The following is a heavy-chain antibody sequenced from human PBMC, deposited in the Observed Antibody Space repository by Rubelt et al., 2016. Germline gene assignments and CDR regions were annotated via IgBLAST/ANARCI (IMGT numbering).Heavy chain of an antibody. D-gene: IGHD3-10*01. Sequence: VQLVESGGGLVKPGGSLRLSCAASGFTFSDYYMSWIRQAPGKGLEWVSSISSSSSYTNYADSVKGRFTNSRDNAKNSLYLQMNSLRAGATAVYYWATQAPYGSGSRTYYFDYWGQGTLVTVSS. J-gene: IGHJ4*02. CDR1: GFTFSDYY. CDR2: ISSSSSYT. CDR3: ATQAPYGSGSRTYYFDY. V-gene: IGHV3-11*05.